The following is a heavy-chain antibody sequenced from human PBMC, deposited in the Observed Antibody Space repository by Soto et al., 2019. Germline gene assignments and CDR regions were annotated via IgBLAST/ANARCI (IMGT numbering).Heavy chain of an antibody. J-gene: IGHJ5*02. CDR2: IYYSGST. D-gene: IGHD5-12*01. CDR1: GGSISSADYY. CDR3: ATYYDHPNWFDP. V-gene: IGHV4-31*03. Sequence: SETLSLTCTVSGGSISSADYYWNWIRQHPGKGLEWIGHIYYSGSTYYNPSLKSRVSISIDTSENQFSLKLNSVTAADTAVYYCATYYDHPNWFDPWGQGTLVTVSS.